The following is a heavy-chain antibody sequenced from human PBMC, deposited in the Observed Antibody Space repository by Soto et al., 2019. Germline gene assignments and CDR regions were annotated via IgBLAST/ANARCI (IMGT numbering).Heavy chain of an antibody. CDR3: ASPPIVATIVNYYSGIDV. V-gene: IGHV1-69*12. CDR2: IIPIFGTA. CDR1: GGTFSSYA. Sequence: QVQLVQSGAEVKKPGSSVKVSCKASGGTFSSYAISWVRQAPGQGLEWMGGIIPIFGTADYAQKLQGRVTITADESTSTAYVELSSLSSEDTAVYYCASPPIVATIVNYYSGIDVWGQGATVTVSS. J-gene: IGHJ6*02. D-gene: IGHD5-12*01.